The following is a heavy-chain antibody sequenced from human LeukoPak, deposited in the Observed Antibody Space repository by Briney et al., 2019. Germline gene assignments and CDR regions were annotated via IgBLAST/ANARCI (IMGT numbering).Heavy chain of an antibody. CDR2: IYYSGST. V-gene: IGHV4-34*01. Sequence: SETLSLTCAVYGGSFSDYYWGWIRQPPGKGLEWIGSIYYSGSTYYNPSLKSRVTISVDTSKNQFSLKLSSVTAADTAVYYCARGYCSGGSCYSYNWFDPWGQGTLVTVSS. J-gene: IGHJ5*02. CDR3: ARGYCSGGSCYSYNWFDP. D-gene: IGHD2-15*01. CDR1: GGSFSDYY.